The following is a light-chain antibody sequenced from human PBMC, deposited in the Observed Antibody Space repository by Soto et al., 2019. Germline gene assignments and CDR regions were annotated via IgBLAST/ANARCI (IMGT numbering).Light chain of an antibody. CDR1: SSDVGGFNY. J-gene: IGLJ2*01. V-gene: IGLV2-8*01. Sequence: QSALTQPPSASGSPGQSVTISCTGTSSDVGGFNYVSWYQHHPGKAPKLMIYGVTKRPSGVPDRFSGSKSGNTASLTVSGLQAEDEADYYCSSFAGSNNVVFGGGTKLTVL. CDR2: GVT. CDR3: SSFAGSNNVV.